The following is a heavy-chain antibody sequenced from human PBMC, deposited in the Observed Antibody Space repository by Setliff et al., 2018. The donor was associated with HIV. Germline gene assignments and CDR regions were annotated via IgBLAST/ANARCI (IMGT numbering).Heavy chain of an antibody. D-gene: IGHD6-13*01. V-gene: IGHV4-39*07. J-gene: IGHJ5*02. Sequence: SETLSLTCTVSGGSIITSSHFWGWVRQPPGKGLEWIATVYYSGSPSYNPSLKSRISISVDTSKNQFSLKLNSVTVADTAVYYCARVSIAASGPLNWFDPWGQGALVTVSS. CDR3: ARVSIAASGPLNWFDP. CDR2: VYYSGSP. CDR1: GGSIITSSHF.